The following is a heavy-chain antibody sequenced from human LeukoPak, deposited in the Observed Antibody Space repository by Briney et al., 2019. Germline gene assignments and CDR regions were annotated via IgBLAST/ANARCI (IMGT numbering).Heavy chain of an antibody. D-gene: IGHD1-26*01. Sequence: GGSLRLSCAASGFTFSNYAMNWVRQAPGKGLEWVSVISGSGGSTYYADSVKGRFTISRDNSKNTLYLQMNSLRAEDTAVYYCAKERSGSYYFEYWGQGTLVTVSS. J-gene: IGHJ4*02. V-gene: IGHV3-23*01. CDR3: AKERSGSYYFEY. CDR2: ISGSGGST. CDR1: GFTFSNYA.